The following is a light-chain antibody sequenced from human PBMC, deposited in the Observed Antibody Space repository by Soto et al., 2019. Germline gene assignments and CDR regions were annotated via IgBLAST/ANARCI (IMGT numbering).Light chain of an antibody. CDR3: SSYSSTSTLYV. CDR1: SSDVGAYNY. J-gene: IGLJ1*01. V-gene: IGLV2-14*01. CDR2: EVS. Sequence: QSVLTQPASVSGSPGQSITISCTGTSSDVGAYNYVSWYQQQSGKAPKLMIYEVSNRPSGVSNRFSGSKSGNTASLTISGLQAEDEADYHCSSYSSTSTLYVFGTGTKLTVL.